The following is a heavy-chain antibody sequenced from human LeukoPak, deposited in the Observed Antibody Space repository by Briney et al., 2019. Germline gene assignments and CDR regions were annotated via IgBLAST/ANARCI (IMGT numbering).Heavy chain of an antibody. V-gene: IGHV4-4*07. Sequence: SETLSLTCTVSGGSISSYYWSWIRQPAGKGLEWIGRIYTSGSTNYNPSLKSRVTMSVDTSKNQFSLKLSSVTAADTAVYYCARSADSGNYDWCSGYSTYYYYYYMDVWGKGTTVTVSS. CDR3: ARSADSGNYDWCSGYSTYYYYYYMDV. CDR2: IYTSGST. D-gene: IGHD3-3*01. CDR1: GGSISSYY. J-gene: IGHJ6*03.